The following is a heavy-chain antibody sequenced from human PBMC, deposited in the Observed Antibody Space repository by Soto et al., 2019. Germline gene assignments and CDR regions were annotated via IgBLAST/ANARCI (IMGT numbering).Heavy chain of an antibody. CDR3: TTGLSNGYYNFDY. CDR1: GFTVSNAW. Sequence: GGSLRLSCAASGFTVSNAWMNWVRQAPGKGLEWVGRIKSKTDGGTIDYAAPVKGRITISRDHSKDTLYLRMNSLKTEDTAVYYCTTGLSNGYYNFDYWGQGTPVTVSS. D-gene: IGHD3-22*01. V-gene: IGHV3-15*07. CDR2: IKSKTDGGTI. J-gene: IGHJ4*02.